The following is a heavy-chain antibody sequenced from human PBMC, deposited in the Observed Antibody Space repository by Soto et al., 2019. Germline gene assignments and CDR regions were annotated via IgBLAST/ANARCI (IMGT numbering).Heavy chain of an antibody. CDR1: GFTFSSTG. D-gene: IGHD3-3*01. CDR2: VAIGSGNT. J-gene: IGHJ6*02. CDR3: ARGRGGSGYVYYGMDV. V-gene: IGHV1-58*01. Sequence: GASVKVSCKASGFTFSSTGVHWVRQARGQRLEWIGWVAIGSGNTDYAQKFNERVTISSDVSTSTAYMELSSLRSEDTAVYYCARGRGGSGYVYYGMDVWGQGTTVTVSS.